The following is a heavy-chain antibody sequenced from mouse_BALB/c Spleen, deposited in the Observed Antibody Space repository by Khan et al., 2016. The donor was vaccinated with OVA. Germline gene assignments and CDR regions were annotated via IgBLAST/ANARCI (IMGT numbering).Heavy chain of an antibody. CDR1: GYSLTRYG. D-gene: IGHD1-3*01. CDR3: ARLEDI. V-gene: IGHV2-9*02. Sequence: VQLVESGPGLVAPSQSLSITCTVYGYSLTRYGVHWVRQPPGKGLEWLGVIWAGGSTNYNSALMSRLSISKDNSKSQVFLKMNSLQTDDTAMDYCARLEDIWGQGTTLTVSS. J-gene: IGHJ2*01. CDR2: IWAGGST.